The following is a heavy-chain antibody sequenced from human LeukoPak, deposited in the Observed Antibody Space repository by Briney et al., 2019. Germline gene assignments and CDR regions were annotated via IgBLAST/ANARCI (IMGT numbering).Heavy chain of an antibody. Sequence: KPSETLSLTCTVSGSSISTDNYYWGWLRQPPGKGLEWIGRISYSWSTSYNPSLNSRFTISVATSKNQFSLKLSSVTVADTAVYSCVRHQRPNYYDRSGPPDYWGQGTLVTVSS. D-gene: IGHD3-22*01. CDR2: ISYSWST. J-gene: IGHJ4*02. CDR1: GSSISTDNYY. CDR3: VRHQRPNYYDRSGPPDY. V-gene: IGHV4-39*01.